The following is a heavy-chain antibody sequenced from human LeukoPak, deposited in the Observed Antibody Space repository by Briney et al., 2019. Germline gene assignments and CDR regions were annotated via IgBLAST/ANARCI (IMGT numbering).Heavy chain of an antibody. V-gene: IGHV1-69*05. CDR1: GGTFISYA. CDR2: ITPIFGTA. Sequence: SVKVSCKASGGTFISYAISWVRQAPGQGLEWMGGITPIFGTANYAQKFQGRVTITTDESTSTAYMELSSLGSEDTAVYYCARGPDELNWFDPWGQGTLVTVSS. J-gene: IGHJ5*02. CDR3: ARGPDELNWFDP. D-gene: IGHD1-1*01.